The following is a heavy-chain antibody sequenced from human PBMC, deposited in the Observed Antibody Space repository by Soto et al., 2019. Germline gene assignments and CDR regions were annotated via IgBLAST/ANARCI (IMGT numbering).Heavy chain of an antibody. CDR2: IIPIFGTA. Sequence: SVKVSCKASGGTFSSYAISWVRQAPGQGLEWMGGIIPIFGTANYAQKFQGRVTITADESTSTAYMELSSLRSEDTAVYYCARDGSQWELWAFDIWGQGTMVTVSS. CDR3: ARDGSQWELWAFDI. CDR1: GGTFSSYA. J-gene: IGHJ3*02. D-gene: IGHD1-26*01. V-gene: IGHV1-69*13.